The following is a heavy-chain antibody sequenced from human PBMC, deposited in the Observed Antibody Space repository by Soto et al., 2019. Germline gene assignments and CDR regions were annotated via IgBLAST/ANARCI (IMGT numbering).Heavy chain of an antibody. CDR3: ARVAGVNGDYVNWFDP. CDR1: GFTLSTYW. CDR2: ISSDGSST. Sequence: EVQLVESGGGLVQPGGSLRLSCAASGFTLSTYWMHWVRKAPGKGLVWVSRISSDGSSTAYADSVKGRFTISRDNAKNTLYLQMNSLRAEDSAVYYCARVAGVNGDYVNWFDPWGQGTLVTVSS. D-gene: IGHD4-17*01. V-gene: IGHV3-74*01. J-gene: IGHJ5*02.